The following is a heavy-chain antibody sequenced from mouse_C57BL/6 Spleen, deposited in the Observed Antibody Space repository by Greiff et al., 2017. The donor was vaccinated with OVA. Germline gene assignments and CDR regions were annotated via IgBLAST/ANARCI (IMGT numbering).Heavy chain of an antibody. CDR3: ARGDYGNPYYFDY. CDR1: GYAFSSYW. V-gene: IGHV1-80*01. D-gene: IGHD2-1*01. CDR2: IYPGDGDT. Sequence: VQLQESGAELVKPGASVKISCKASGYAFSSYWMNWVKQRPGKGLEWIGQIYPGDGDTNYNGKFKGKATLTADKSSSTAYMQLSSLTSEDSAVYFCARGDYGNPYYFDYWGQGTTLTVSS. J-gene: IGHJ2*01.